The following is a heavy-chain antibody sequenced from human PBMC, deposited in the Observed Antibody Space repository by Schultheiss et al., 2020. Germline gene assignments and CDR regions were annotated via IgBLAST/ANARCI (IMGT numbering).Heavy chain of an antibody. V-gene: IGHV4-59*08. Sequence: SETLSLTCAVYGGSFSGYYWSWIRQPPGKGLEWIGYIYYSGSTNYNPSLKSRVTISVDTSKNQFSLKLSSVTAADTAVYYCARHQHGDVDYWGQGTLVTVSS. J-gene: IGHJ4*02. D-gene: IGHD4-17*01. CDR1: GGSFSGYY. CDR3: ARHQHGDVDY. CDR2: IYYSGST.